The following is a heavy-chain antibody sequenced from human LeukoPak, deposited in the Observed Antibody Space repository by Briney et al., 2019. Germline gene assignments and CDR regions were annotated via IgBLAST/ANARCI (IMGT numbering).Heavy chain of an antibody. CDR1: GDSVSSNTAA. V-gene: IGHV6-1*01. D-gene: IGHD3-22*01. J-gene: IGHJ5*02. CDR2: TFYRSNWYD. Sequence: SQTLSLTCAISGDSVSSNTAAWNWIRQSPSSGLEWLGRTFYRSNWYDDYAASVKSRITINPDTSKNQFSLQLNSVTPEDTAVYYCAGDYYDSGAPISWGFDPWGQGTLVTVSS. CDR3: AGDYYDSGAPISWGFDP.